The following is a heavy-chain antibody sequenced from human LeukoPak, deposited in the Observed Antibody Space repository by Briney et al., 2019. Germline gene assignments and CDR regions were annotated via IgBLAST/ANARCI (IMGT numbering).Heavy chain of an antibody. CDR3: ARDLNYYGSGHYYYGMDV. D-gene: IGHD3-10*01. J-gene: IGHJ6*02. Sequence: PGGSLRLSCAPSGFTFNDYAMHWVRQAPGKGPEWVAVISYDGSNKYYADSVKGRFTISRDNSKNTLYLQMNSLRAEDTAVYYCARDLNYYGSGHYYYGMDVWGQGTTVTVSS. CDR2: ISYDGSNK. CDR1: GFTFNDYA. V-gene: IGHV3-30-3*01.